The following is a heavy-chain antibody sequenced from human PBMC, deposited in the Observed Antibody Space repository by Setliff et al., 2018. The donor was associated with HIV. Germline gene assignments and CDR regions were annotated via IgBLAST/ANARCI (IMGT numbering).Heavy chain of an antibody. V-gene: IGHV4-61*01. CDR3: ARDPPGYGDSKDY. Sequence: PSETLSLTCSVSGGSVGSGSYYWSWIRQSPGKGLEWLVYIYYSGSTTYNPSLRSRVTISIDTSKNQFSLNLRSVTAADTAVYYCARDPPGYGDSKDYWGQGKLVTVSS. J-gene: IGHJ4*02. D-gene: IGHD4-17*01. CDR2: IYYSGST. CDR1: GGSVGSGSYY.